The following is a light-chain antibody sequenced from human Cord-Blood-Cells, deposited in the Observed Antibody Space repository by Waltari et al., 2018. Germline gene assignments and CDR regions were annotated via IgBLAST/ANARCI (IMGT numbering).Light chain of an antibody. J-gene: IGKJ2*01. CDR3: QQRSNGPPYT. Sequence: EIVLTQSPATLSLSPGERATLSCRASQSVSSYLAWYQQKPGQAPRLLIYDASNRATGIPARFSGSGSVTDFTLTISSLEPEDVTVYYCQQRSNGPPYTFGQGTKLEIK. V-gene: IGKV3-11*01. CDR1: QSVSSY. CDR2: DAS.